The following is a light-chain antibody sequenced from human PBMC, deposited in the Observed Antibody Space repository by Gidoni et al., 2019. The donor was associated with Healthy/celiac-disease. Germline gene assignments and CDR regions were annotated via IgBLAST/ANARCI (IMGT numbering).Light chain of an antibody. V-gene: IGKV3-11*01. Sequence: EIVLTQSPATRSLSPGERATLSCRASQSVSSYLAWYQQKPGQAPRLLIYDASNRATGIPAMFSGSGSGTYFTLTISSLEPEDFAVYYCQQRSNWLTFXGXTKVEIK. CDR3: QQRSNWLT. J-gene: IGKJ4*01. CDR2: DAS. CDR1: QSVSSY.